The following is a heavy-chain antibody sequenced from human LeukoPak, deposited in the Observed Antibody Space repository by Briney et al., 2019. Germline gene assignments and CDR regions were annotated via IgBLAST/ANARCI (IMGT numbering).Heavy chain of an antibody. CDR2: ISFDGSHK. CDR3: AKGTAVDRQYFEN. V-gene: IGHV3-30*18. Sequence: PGRSLRLSCAASRFTFSACGMHWVRQAPGKGLEWVAAISFDGSHKYYADSVKGRFTISGDNSMNTLYLQMNSLRAEDTAVYYCAKGTAVDRQYFENWGQGTLVTVSS. J-gene: IGHJ4*02. CDR1: RFTFSACG. D-gene: IGHD1-1*01.